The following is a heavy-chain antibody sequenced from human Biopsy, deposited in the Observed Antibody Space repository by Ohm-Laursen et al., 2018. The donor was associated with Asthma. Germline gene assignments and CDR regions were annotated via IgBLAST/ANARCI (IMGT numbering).Heavy chain of an antibody. CDR3: ARGQKSPGDRWFDP. CDR2: INPNSGGT. Sequence: GASVKVSCKTSGYTFIGYHIHWVRQAPGQGLEWMGRINPNSGGTNYAQKFQGRVTMTSDTSISTAYMELSRLRSDDMALYYCARGQKSPGDRWFDPWGQGTLVTVSS. J-gene: IGHJ5*02. D-gene: IGHD7-27*01. V-gene: IGHV1-2*06. CDR1: GYTFIGYH.